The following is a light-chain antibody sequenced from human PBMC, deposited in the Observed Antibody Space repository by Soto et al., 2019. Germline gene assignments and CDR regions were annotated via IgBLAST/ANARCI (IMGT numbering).Light chain of an antibody. CDR2: GAS. CDR3: QQYGSAPWT. Sequence: EIGLTQSPGTLSLSPGEPATLSCRASQSVSSSYLAWYQQKPGQAPRVLIYGASSRATAIPDRFSGSGSGTDFTLTISRLDPEDFAVYYCQQYGSAPWTFGQGTKVEIK. CDR1: QSVSSSY. V-gene: IGKV3-20*01. J-gene: IGKJ1*01.